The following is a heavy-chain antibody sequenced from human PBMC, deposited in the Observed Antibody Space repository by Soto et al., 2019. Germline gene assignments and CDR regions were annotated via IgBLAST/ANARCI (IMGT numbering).Heavy chain of an antibody. CDR2: ISSSGSTI. CDR1: GFTFSSYE. Sequence: PGGSLRLSCSASGFTFSSYEMNWVRQAPGKGLEWVSYISSSGSTIYYADSVKGRFTISRDNAKNSLYLQMNSLRAEYTAVSYCARDRPVVWGGYSDYYYGMDVWGQGTTVTVSS. J-gene: IGHJ6*02. CDR3: ARDRPVVWGGYSDYYYGMDV. V-gene: IGHV3-48*03. D-gene: IGHD3-3*01.